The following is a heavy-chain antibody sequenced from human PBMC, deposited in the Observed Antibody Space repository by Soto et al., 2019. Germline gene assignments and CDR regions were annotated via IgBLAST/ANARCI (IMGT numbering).Heavy chain of an antibody. J-gene: IGHJ4*02. CDR2: IYYSGST. D-gene: IGHD3-3*01. V-gene: IGHV4-31*03. CDR1: GGSISSGGYY. CDR3: ARWISGYYAFDY. Sequence: QVQLQESGPGLVKPSQTLSLTCTVSGGSISSGGYYWSWIRQHPGKGLEWIGYIYYSGSTYYNPSLKSRVTISVDTSKNQLSLKLSSVTAADTAVYYCARWISGYYAFDYWGQGTLVTVSS.